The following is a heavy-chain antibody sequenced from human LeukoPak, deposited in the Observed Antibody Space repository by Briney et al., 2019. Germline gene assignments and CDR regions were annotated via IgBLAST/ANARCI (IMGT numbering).Heavy chain of an antibody. CDR3: ARGFHYYGSGSYYPGWFDP. CDR1: GGSFSGYY. V-gene: IGHV4-34*01. J-gene: IGHJ5*02. D-gene: IGHD3-10*01. CDR2: INHSGST. Sequence: SETLSLTCAVYGGSFSGYYWGWIRQPPGKGLEWIGEINHSGSTNYNPSLKSRVTISVDTSKNQFSLKLSSVTAADTAVYYCARGFHYYGSGSYYPGWFDPWGQGTLVTVSS.